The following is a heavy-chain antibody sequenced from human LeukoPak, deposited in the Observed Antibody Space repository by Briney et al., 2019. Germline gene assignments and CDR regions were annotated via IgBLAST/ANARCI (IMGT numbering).Heavy chain of an antibody. CDR3: AKPPAPGYYYYYYGMDV. CDR1: GFTFSSYG. CDR2: ISYDENNK. Sequence: PGGSLSLSCAASGFTFSSYGMHWVRQAPGKGLEWVAVISYDENNKYYADSVKGRFTISRDNSKNTVYLQMNSLRAEDTAVYYCAKPPAPGYYYYYYGMDVWGQGTTVTVSS. V-gene: IGHV3-30*18. J-gene: IGHJ6*02. D-gene: IGHD6-25*01.